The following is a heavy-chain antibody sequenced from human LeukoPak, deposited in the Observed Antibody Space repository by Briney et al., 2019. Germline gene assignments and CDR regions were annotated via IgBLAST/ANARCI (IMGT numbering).Heavy chain of an antibody. J-gene: IGHJ3*02. CDR3: ARGRGYSNREAFDI. Sequence: GASVKVSCKASGYTFTDYYMHWVRQAPGQGLEWMGWINPHSGGTDHAQKFQGRVTMTRDMSTSTVYMELSSLRSEDTAVYYCARGRGYSNREAFDIWGQGTMVTVSS. CDR2: INPHSGGT. V-gene: IGHV1-2*02. CDR1: GYTFTDYY. D-gene: IGHD6-13*01.